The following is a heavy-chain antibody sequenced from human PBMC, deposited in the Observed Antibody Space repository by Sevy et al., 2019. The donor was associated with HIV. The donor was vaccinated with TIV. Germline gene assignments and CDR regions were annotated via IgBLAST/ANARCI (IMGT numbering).Heavy chain of an antibody. D-gene: IGHD3-22*01. J-gene: IGHJ3*02. CDR1: GGTFSSYA. CDR2: IIPIFGTA. CDR3: AREWTYDSSGYYYVSDAFDI. Sequence: ASVKVSCKASGGTFSSYAISWVRQAPGQGLEWMGGIIPIFGTANYAQKFQGRVTITADESTSTAYMELSSLRSEDTAVYYCAREWTYDSSGYYYVSDAFDIWGQGTMVTV. V-gene: IGHV1-69*13.